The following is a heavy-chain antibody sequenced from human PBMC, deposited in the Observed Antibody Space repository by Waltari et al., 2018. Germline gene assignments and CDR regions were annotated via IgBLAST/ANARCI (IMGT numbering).Heavy chain of an antibody. CDR1: GLTFGRVW. Sequence: VQLVGSGGGLVQPGGSLRLSCAASGLTFGRVWMHWVRQAPGKGPVWVSRIKSDGSDSDYAHSVKGRFTISLDNDKDTLYLQMNSLRAEDTAVYYCARDNWGPAYWGQGTLVTVPS. V-gene: IGHV3-74*01. D-gene: IGHD7-27*01. J-gene: IGHJ4*02. CDR3: ARDNWGPAY. CDR2: IKSDGSDS.